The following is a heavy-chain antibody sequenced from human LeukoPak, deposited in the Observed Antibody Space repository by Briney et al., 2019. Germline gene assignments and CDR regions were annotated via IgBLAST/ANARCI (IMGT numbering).Heavy chain of an antibody. J-gene: IGHJ4*02. V-gene: IGHV4-59*01. Sequence: SETLSLTCTVSGGSISSYYWSWIRQPPGKGLEWIGYIYYSGSTNYKPSLKSRVTISVDTSKNQFSLKLDSVTAADTAVYYCARGGYFDWLLRSPDFDYWGQGTLVTVSS. CDR2: IYYSGST. D-gene: IGHD3-9*01. CDR3: ARGGYFDWLLRSPDFDY. CDR1: GGSISSYY.